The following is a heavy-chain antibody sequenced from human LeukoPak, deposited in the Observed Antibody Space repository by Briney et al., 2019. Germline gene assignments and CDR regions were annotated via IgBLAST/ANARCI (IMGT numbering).Heavy chain of an antibody. J-gene: IGHJ4*02. CDR1: GGSISSYY. Sequence: SETLSLTCTVSGGSISSYYWSWIRQPAGKGLEWIGRIYASGSTNYNPSLKSRVTMSVDTSKNQFSLKLSSVTAADTALYYCARGPVDYSSSSEVDYWGQGTLVTVSS. D-gene: IGHD6-6*01. CDR2: IYASGST. CDR3: ARGPVDYSSSSEVDY. V-gene: IGHV4-4*07.